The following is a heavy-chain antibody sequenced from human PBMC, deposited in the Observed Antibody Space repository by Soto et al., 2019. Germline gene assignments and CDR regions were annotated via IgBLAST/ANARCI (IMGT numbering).Heavy chain of an antibody. Sequence: PGGSLRLSCAASGFSFSRYGMHWVRQAPGKGLEWVALICYDGSNKKYADSVKGRFTISRNKSKNTLYLQMNSLRAEDTAVYKCARVGTDYGSGSPYYSDYWGQGTLVTVSS. CDR3: ARVGTDYGSGSPYYSDY. CDR2: ICYDGSNK. D-gene: IGHD3-10*01. CDR1: GFSFSRYG. J-gene: IGHJ4*02. V-gene: IGHV3-33*01.